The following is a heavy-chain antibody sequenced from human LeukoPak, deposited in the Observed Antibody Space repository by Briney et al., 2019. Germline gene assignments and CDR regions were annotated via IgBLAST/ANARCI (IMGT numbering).Heavy chain of an antibody. J-gene: IGHJ6*02. CDR3: ARDLGLRDYEDV. D-gene: IGHD4-17*01. CDR1: GYTFTGYY. CDR2: INPNSGGT. Sequence: ASVKVSCKASGYTFTGYYMHWVRQAPGQGLEWMGWINPNSGGTNYAQKFQGRVTMTRDTSISTAYMELSRLRSDDTAVYYCARDLGLRDYEDVWGQGTTVTVSS. V-gene: IGHV1-2*02.